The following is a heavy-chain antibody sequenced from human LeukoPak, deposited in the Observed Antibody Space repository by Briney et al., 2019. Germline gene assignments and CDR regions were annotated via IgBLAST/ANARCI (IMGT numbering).Heavy chain of an antibody. CDR1: GFTFSSYS. CDR2: ISSSSSTI. Sequence: PGGSLRLSCAASGFTFSSYSMNWVRQAPGKGLEWVSYISSSSSTIYYADSVKGRFTISRDNAKNSLYLQMNSLRAEDTAVYYCARDPDGDMFDYWGHGTLVTVSS. CDR3: ARDPDGDMFDY. D-gene: IGHD4-17*01. V-gene: IGHV3-48*01. J-gene: IGHJ4*01.